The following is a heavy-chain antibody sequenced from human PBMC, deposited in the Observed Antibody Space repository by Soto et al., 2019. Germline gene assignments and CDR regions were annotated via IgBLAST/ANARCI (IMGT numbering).Heavy chain of an antibody. V-gene: IGHV3-48*01. CDR2: ISSSSSTI. J-gene: IGHJ6*03. CDR3: ARGLKKMVRGMGYYYMDV. CDR1: GFTFSSYS. D-gene: IGHD3-10*01. Sequence: GGSLRLSCAASGFTFSSYSMNWVRQAPGKGLEWVSYISSSSSTIYYADSVKGRFTISRDNAKNSLYLQMNSLRAEDTAVYYCARGLKKMVRGMGYYYMDVWGKGTTVTVSS.